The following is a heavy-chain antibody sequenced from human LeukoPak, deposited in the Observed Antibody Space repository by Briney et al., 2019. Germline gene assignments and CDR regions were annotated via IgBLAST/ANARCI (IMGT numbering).Heavy chain of an antibody. CDR2: IYTSGST. J-gene: IGHJ4*02. D-gene: IGHD4-17*01. Sequence: SETLSLTCTVSGGSISSGSYYWSWIRQPAGKGLEWIGRIYTSGSTNYNPSLKSRVTISVDTSKNQFSLKLSSVTAADTAVYYCARTPDYVFDYWGQGTLVTVSS. V-gene: IGHV4-61*02. CDR3: ARTPDYVFDY. CDR1: GGSISSGSYY.